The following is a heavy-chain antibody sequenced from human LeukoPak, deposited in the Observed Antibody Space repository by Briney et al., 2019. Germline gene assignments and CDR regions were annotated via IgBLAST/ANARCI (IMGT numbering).Heavy chain of an antibody. CDR2: INQDASEI. D-gene: IGHD2-21*02. V-gene: IGHV3-7*01. CDR3: ATDRDNSDWQKRFDS. J-gene: IGHJ4*02. Sequence: HPGGSLRLSCAASGFTFSTYWMNWNRQAPGKGLEWVGNINQDASEINYVDSVRGRFTISRDNAKNSLHLQMNSLRAEDTAVYYCATDRDNSDWQKRFDSWGQGTLVTVSS. CDR1: GFTFSTYW.